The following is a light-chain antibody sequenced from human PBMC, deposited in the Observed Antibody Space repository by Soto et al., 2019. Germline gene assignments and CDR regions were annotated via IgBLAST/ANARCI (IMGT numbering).Light chain of an antibody. V-gene: IGKV3-20*01. Sequence: EGVFPQAAGTLSLYPGERATLYCRASTSVSNSYLAWYEHNPGQAPRLLIYGASSRATGIPDRFSGSGSGTDFTLTINRLEPEDFAVYYCQQYATPPVTFGQGTKVDIK. CDR3: QQYATPPVT. CDR1: TSVSNSY. J-gene: IGKJ1*01. CDR2: GAS.